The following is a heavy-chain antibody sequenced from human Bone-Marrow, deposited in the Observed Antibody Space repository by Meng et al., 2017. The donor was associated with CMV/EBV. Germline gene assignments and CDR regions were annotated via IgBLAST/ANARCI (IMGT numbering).Heavy chain of an antibody. CDR2: ISAYNGNT. D-gene: IGHD2-21*01. V-gene: IGHV1-18*01. CDR3: ARDALTYCGGDCYMTD. J-gene: IGHJ4*02. CDR1: DYMFTSYG. Sequence: ASVKVSCKASDYMFTSYGISWVRQAPGQGLEWMGWISAYNGNTNYAQKFQGRVTMTTDTSTSTVHMKLRSLGSDDTAMYYCARDALTYCGGDCYMTDWGQGTLVTVSS.